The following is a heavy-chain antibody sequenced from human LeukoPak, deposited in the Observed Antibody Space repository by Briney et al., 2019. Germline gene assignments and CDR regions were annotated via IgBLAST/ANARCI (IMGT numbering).Heavy chain of an antibody. Sequence: GASVKVSCKVSGYTLTELSMHWARQAPGKGLEWTGGFDPEDGETIYAQKFQGRVTMTEDTSTDTAYMELSSLRSEDTAVYYCATARTISIRGAFDIWGQGTMVTVSS. V-gene: IGHV1-24*01. CDR2: FDPEDGET. CDR1: GYTLTELS. J-gene: IGHJ3*02. CDR3: ATARTISIRGAFDI. D-gene: IGHD3-9*01.